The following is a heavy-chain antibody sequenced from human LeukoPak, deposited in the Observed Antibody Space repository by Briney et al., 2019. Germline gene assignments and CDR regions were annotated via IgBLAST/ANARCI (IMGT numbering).Heavy chain of an antibody. CDR3: ANDIVVVPAAMAVDP. CDR2: ITASGSST. Sequence: PGGSLRLSCAASGFTFSRYAMTWVRQAPGKGLDWVATITASGSSTFHADSVKGRFTISRDNSKNTLYLQMNSLRAEDTAVYYCANDIVVVPAAMAVDPWGQGTLVTVSS. CDR1: GFTFSRYA. J-gene: IGHJ5*02. D-gene: IGHD2-2*01. V-gene: IGHV3-23*01.